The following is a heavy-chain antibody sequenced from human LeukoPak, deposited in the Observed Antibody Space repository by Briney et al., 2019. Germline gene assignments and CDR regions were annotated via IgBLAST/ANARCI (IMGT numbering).Heavy chain of an antibody. CDR3: AITGYSSGWAFDY. CDR2: IYYSGST. CDR1: GGSFSGYY. D-gene: IGHD6-19*01. V-gene: IGHV4-59*05. J-gene: IGHJ4*02. Sequence: SETLSLTCAVYGGSFSGYYWSWIRQPPGKGLEWIGSIYYSGSTYYNPSLKSRVTISVDTSKNQFSLKLSSVTAADTAVYYCAITGYSSGWAFDYWGQGTLVTVSS.